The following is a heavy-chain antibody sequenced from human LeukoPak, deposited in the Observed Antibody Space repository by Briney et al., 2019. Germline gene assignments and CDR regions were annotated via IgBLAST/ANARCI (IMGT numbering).Heavy chain of an antibody. CDR2: INTNTGNP. Sequence: ASVKVSCKASGYTFTSYAMNWVRQAPGQGLEWMGWINTNTGNPTYAQGFTGRFVFSLDTSVSTAYLQISSLKAEDTAVYYCARDLKGSGSYPIYGMDVWGQGTTVTVSS. J-gene: IGHJ6*02. CDR1: GYTFTSYA. CDR3: ARDLKGSGSYPIYGMDV. V-gene: IGHV7-4-1*02. D-gene: IGHD3-10*01.